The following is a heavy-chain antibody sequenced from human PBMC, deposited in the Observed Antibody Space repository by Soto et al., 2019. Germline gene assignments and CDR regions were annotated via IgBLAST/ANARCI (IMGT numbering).Heavy chain of an antibody. J-gene: IGHJ3*02. CDR2: ISYDGSSK. CDR3: ARVYDSSGYYYNDAFDI. CDR1: GFTFSNYA. Sequence: GSLRLSCAASGFTFSNYAMNWVRQAPGKGLEWVAVISYDGSSKYFADSVKGRFTISRDNSKNTLYLHMNSLRPEDTAVYYCARVYDSSGYYYNDAFDIWGQGTMVTVSS. D-gene: IGHD3-22*01. V-gene: IGHV3-30-3*01.